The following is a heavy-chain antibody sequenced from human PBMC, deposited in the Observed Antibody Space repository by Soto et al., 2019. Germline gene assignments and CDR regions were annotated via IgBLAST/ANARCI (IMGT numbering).Heavy chain of an antibody. J-gene: IGHJ4*02. CDR3: ARGEVVALGY. CDR1: GGSISRGGYS. CDR2: IYHSGST. V-gene: IGHV4-30-2*01. D-gene: IGHD2-15*01. Sequence: PSETLSLTCAVSGGSISRGGYSWSWIRQPPGKGLEWIGYIYHSGSTYYNPSLKSRVTILVDRSKNQFSLKLSSVTAADTAVYYCARGEVVALGYWGQGTLVTVS.